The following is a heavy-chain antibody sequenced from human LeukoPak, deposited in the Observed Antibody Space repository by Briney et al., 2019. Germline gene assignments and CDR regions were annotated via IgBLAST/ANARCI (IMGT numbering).Heavy chain of an antibody. V-gene: IGHV3-7*01. CDR2: IKQDGSEK. J-gene: IGHJ6*02. Sequence: GGSLRLSCAASGSTFSSYWMSWVRQAPGKGLEWVANIKQDGSEKYYVDSVKGRFTISRDNAKNSLYLQMNSLRAEDTAVYYCARDATSTWNYYYGMDVWGQGTTVTVSS. D-gene: IGHD2-2*01. CDR1: GSTFSSYW. CDR3: ARDATSTWNYYYGMDV.